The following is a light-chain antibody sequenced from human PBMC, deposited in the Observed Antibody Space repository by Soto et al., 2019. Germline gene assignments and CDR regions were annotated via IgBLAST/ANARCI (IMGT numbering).Light chain of an antibody. CDR2: EVT. Sequence: QSVLTQPASVSGSPGQSITISCTGTSSDIGTYNYVSWYQQHPGKAPKLIIYEVTNRPSGVSARFSGSKSGNAASLTISGLQAADEADYYCSSYTSTNSGVFGGGTKLTVL. V-gene: IGLV2-14*01. J-gene: IGLJ3*02. CDR3: SSYTSTNSGV. CDR1: SSDIGTYNY.